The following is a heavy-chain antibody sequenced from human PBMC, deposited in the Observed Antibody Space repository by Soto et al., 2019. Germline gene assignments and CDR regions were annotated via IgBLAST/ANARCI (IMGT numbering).Heavy chain of an antibody. CDR1: GFTFTSSA. CDR3: AARVGYYGSGSYYLFDY. D-gene: IGHD3-10*01. Sequence: QMQLVQSGPEVKKPGTSVKVSCKASGFTFTSSAVQWVRQARGQRLEWIGWIVVGSGNRNYAQKFQERVTITGDMSTSTAYMELSSLRSEDTAVYYCAARVGYYGSGSYYLFDYWGQGTLVTVSS. J-gene: IGHJ4*02. V-gene: IGHV1-58*01. CDR2: IVVGSGNR.